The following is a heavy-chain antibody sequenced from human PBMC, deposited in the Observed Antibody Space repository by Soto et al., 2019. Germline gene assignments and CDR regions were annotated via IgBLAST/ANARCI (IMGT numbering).Heavy chain of an antibody. CDR1: GYTFTGYY. J-gene: IGHJ5*02. CDR3: AREAPKKLYYYGSGSYPLFDP. Sequence: ASVKVSCKASGYTFTGYYMHWVRQAPGQGLEWMGWINPNSGGTNYAQKFQGWVTMTRDTSISPAYMELSRLRSDDTAVYYCAREAPKKLYYYGSGSYPLFDPWGQGTLVTVSS. D-gene: IGHD3-10*01. V-gene: IGHV1-2*04. CDR2: INPNSGGT.